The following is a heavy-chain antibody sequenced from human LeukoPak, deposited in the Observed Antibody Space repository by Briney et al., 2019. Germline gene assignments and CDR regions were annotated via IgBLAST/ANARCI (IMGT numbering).Heavy chain of an antibody. CDR1: GGSFSGYY. CDR2: INHSGST. D-gene: IGHD3-10*01. J-gene: IGHJ4*02. Sequence: SETLSLTCAVYGGSFSGYYWSWIRQPPGKGLEWIGEINHSGSTNYNPSLKSRVPISVDTSKNQFSLKLSSVTAADTAVYYCARGGVPGAYWGQGTLVTVSS. V-gene: IGHV4-34*01. CDR3: ARGGVPGAY.